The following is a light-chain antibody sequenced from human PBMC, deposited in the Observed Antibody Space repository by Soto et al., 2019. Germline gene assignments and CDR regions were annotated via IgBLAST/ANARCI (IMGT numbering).Light chain of an antibody. V-gene: IGKV3-15*01. CDR2: GAS. Sequence: EMVMTQSPATLSVSPGESATLSCRASQSVSSNLAWYQQKPGQTPRLLIYGASTRATGIPARFSGSGSETEFTLTISSMQSEDFAVYYCHQYTTWPSFTFGPGTNVDVK. CDR3: HQYTTWPSFT. J-gene: IGKJ3*01. CDR1: QSVSSN.